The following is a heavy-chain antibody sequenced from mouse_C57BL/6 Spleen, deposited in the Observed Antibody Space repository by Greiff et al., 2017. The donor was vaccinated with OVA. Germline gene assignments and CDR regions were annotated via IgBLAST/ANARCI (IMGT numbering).Heavy chain of an antibody. CDR3: ASLLDY. J-gene: IGHJ2*01. D-gene: IGHD2-10*01. CDR1: GFTFSSYG. CDR2: ISSGGSYT. V-gene: IGHV5-6*01. Sequence: DVHLVESGGDLVKPGGSLKLSCAASGFTFSSYGMSWVRQTPDKRLEWVATISSGGSYTYYPDSVKGRFTISRDNAKNTRYLQMSSLKSEDTAMYYCASLLDYWGQGTTLTVSS.